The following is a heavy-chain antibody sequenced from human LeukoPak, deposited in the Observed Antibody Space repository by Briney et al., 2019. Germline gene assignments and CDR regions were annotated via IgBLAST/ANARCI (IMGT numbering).Heavy chain of an antibody. V-gene: IGHV3-74*01. J-gene: IGHJ4*02. CDR2: INSDGSST. D-gene: IGHD5-18*01. CDR1: GFIFSSYW. CDR3: ARGYSYGSPFDY. Sequence: GGSLRLSCAASGFIFSSYWMHWVRQAPGKGLVWVSRINSDGSSTYYADSVKGRFTISRDNSKNTLYLQMNSLRAEDTAVYYCARGYSYGSPFDYWGQGTLVTVSS.